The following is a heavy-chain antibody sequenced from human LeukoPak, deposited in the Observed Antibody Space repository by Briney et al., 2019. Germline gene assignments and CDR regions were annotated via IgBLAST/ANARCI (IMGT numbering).Heavy chain of an antibody. CDR1: GGSFSVYY. CDR2: INHSGST. Sequence: SETLSLTCAVYGGSFSVYYWSWIRQPPGKGLEWIGEINHSGSTNYNPSLKSRVTISVDTSKNQFSLKLSSVTAADTAVYYCARGTSSSWYSGLDYWGQGTLVTVSS. CDR3: ARGTSSSWYSGLDY. D-gene: IGHD6-13*01. V-gene: IGHV4-34*01. J-gene: IGHJ4*02.